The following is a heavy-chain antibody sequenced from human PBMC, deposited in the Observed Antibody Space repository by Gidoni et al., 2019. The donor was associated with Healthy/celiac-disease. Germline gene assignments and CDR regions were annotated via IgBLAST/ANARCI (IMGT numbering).Heavy chain of an antibody. Sequence: QVQLQESGPGLVKPSETLSLTCTVSGGPISSYYWSWIRQPPGKGLEWIGYIYYSGSTNYNPSLKSRVTISVDTSKNQLSLKLSSVTAADTAVYYCARSVYGVVPAALDYWGQGTLVTVSS. D-gene: IGHD2-2*01. J-gene: IGHJ4*02. V-gene: IGHV4-59*01. CDR1: GGPISSYY. CDR3: ARSVYGVVPAALDY. CDR2: IYYSGST.